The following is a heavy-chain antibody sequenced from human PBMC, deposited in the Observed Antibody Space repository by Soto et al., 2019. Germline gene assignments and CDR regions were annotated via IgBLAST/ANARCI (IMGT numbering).Heavy chain of an antibody. CDR2: ISKSDYT. CDR1: GFAFNNYG. CDR3: AREDSIIIPAVSDF. Sequence: LRLSCTVSGFAFNNYGINWVRQAPGKGLEWVLSISKSDYTYYSDSVKGRFAISRDNAKSSVSLQMNTLRVEDTAVYYCAREDSIIIPAVSDFWGQGTLVTVSS. V-gene: IGHV3-21*01. D-gene: IGHD2-2*01. J-gene: IGHJ4*02.